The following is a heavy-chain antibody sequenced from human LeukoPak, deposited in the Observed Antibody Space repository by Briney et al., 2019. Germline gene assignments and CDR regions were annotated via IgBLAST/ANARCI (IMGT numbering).Heavy chain of an antibody. V-gene: IGHV4-34*01. Sequence: SETLSLTCAVYGGSFSGYYWSWIRQPPGKGLEWIGEINHSGSTNYNPSLKSRVTISVDTSKNQFSLKLSSVTAADTAVYYCARDLNGRSVAGTSRGFDYWGQGTLVTVSS. CDR2: INHSGST. J-gene: IGHJ4*02. CDR1: GGSFSGYY. CDR3: ARDLNGRSVAGTSRGFDY. D-gene: IGHD6-19*01.